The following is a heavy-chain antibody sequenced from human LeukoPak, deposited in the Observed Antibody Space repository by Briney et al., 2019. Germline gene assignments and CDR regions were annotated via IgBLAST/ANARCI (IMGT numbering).Heavy chain of an antibody. CDR1: GYSFTSYG. CDR3: ARNSNNWNSMQLRWFDP. V-gene: IGHV1-18*01. CDR2: ISAYNGDT. D-gene: IGHD1-20*01. J-gene: IGHJ5*02. Sequence: ASVNVSCKASGYSFTSYGISWVRPAPGQGLEGMGWISAYNGDTNYAQKFQDRVTMTTDTFTSTVYMELRSLRSDDTAVYYCARNSNNWNSMQLRWFDPWGQGTLVTVS.